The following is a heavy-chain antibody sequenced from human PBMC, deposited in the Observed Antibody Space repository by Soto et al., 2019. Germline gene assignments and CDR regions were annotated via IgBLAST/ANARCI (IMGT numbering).Heavy chain of an antibody. V-gene: IGHV3-7*03. D-gene: IGHD6-19*01. J-gene: IGHJ4*02. CDR2: IKQDGSEK. CDR3: ARDALAVAGTAPFDY. Sequence: SGGSLRLSCAASGFTFSSYWMSWVRQAPGKGLEWVANIKQDGSEKYYVDSVKGRFTISRDNAKNSLYLQMNSLRAEDTAVYYCARDALAVAGTAPFDYWGQGTLVTVSS. CDR1: GFTFSSYW.